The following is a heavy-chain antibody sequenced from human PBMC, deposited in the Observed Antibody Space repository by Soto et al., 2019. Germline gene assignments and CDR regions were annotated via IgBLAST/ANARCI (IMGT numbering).Heavy chain of an antibody. CDR1: GFIFSGYG. CDR3: AKERVVRGVTDY. CDR2: ISHDGSSK. J-gene: IGHJ4*02. D-gene: IGHD3-10*01. Sequence: QVPLVESGGGVVQPGRSLRLACAASGFIFSGYGMHWVRQAPGKGLEWVAVISHDGSSKFYADSVKGRFTISRDNSKNTLYLKMNSLRVEDTAVYYCAKERVVRGVTDYWGQGTLVTVSS. V-gene: IGHV3-30*18.